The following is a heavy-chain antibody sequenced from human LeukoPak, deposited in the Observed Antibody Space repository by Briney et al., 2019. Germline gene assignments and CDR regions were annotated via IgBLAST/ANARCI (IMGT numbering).Heavy chain of an antibody. CDR1: GGTFTTYD. Sequence: ASVKVSCTASGGTFTTYDVNWVRQATGQGLEWMGWMNPNSGNTGYAQKFQGRVTMTRNTSISTAYMVLSSLRSDDTAVYYCVRTAGIFWSGAYYFDSWGQGTLVTVSS. J-gene: IGHJ4*02. V-gene: IGHV1-8*01. CDR2: MNPNSGNT. D-gene: IGHD3-3*01. CDR3: VRTAGIFWSGAYYFDS.